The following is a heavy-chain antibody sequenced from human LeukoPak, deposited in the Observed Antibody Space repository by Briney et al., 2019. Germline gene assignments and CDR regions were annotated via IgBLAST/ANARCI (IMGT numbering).Heavy chain of an antibody. CDR1: GFTFSAFW. D-gene: IGHD6-19*01. CDR2: INSDDSRT. V-gene: IGHV3-74*01. J-gene: IGHJ4*02. Sequence: GGSLRLSCAASGFTFSAFWMHWVRQAPGKGLVWVSRINSDDSRTTYADSVKGRFTVSRDNAKNSLYLGMNSLRAEDTAVYFCMRDKGSGWGQGTLVTVSS. CDR3: MRDKGSG.